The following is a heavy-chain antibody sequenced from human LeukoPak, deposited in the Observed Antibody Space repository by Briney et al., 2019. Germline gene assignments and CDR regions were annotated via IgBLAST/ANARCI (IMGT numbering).Heavy chain of an antibody. CDR3: AKGRGHVLRYFDWLLDY. Sequence: PGGSLRLSCAASGFTFSSYAMSWVRQAPGKGLEWVSAISGSGGSTYYADSVKGRFTISRDNSKNTLYLQMNSLGAEDTAVYYCAKGRGHVLRYFDWLLDYWGQGTLLTVSS. D-gene: IGHD3-9*01. J-gene: IGHJ4*02. CDR2: ISGSGGST. CDR1: GFTFSSYA. V-gene: IGHV3-23*01.